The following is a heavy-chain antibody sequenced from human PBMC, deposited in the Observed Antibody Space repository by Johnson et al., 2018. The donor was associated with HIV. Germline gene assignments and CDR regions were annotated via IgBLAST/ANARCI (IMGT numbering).Heavy chain of an antibody. J-gene: IGHJ3*02. Sequence: VQLVESGGGLVQPGGSLRLSCAASGFIFSGFGLHWVRQAPGKGLEWVVSISYDGSNKYYADSVKGRFTISRDTPKNTLFLQMNSLKTEDTAVYYCTTFIYDSSGEDAFDIWGQGTMVTVSS. CDR2: ISYDGSNK. V-gene: IGHV3-30*03. CDR1: GFIFSGFG. D-gene: IGHD3-22*01. CDR3: TTFIYDSSGEDAFDI.